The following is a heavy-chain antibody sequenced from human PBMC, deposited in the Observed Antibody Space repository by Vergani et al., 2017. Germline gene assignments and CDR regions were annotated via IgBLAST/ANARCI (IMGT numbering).Heavy chain of an antibody. D-gene: IGHD3-9*01. CDR2: ISGSGGST. CDR1: GFTFGNYA. J-gene: IGHJ3*02. Sequence: EVQLLESGGGLVQPGGSLRLSCAASGFTFGNYAMNWVRQAPGKGLEWLSAISGSGGSTYYADSVKGRFTISRDNSKNTVYLQMNSLRAEDTAVYYCAKGAKNGILTADDIWGQGTMVTVSS. CDR3: AKGAKNGILTADDI. V-gene: IGHV3-23*01.